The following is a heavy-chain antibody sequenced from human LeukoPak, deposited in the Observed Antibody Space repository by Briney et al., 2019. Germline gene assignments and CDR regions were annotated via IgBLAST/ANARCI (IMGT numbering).Heavy chain of an antibody. J-gene: IGHJ4*02. D-gene: IGHD2-15*01. Sequence: ASVKVSCKASGYTFSDYYIQWVRQAPGQGLEWMGWINPNSGDTNFAQKFQGRVTMTRDTSISSAYMELSSLRSDDTAVYYCARDSSYCSGGTCYSFDYWGQGTLVTVSS. CDR3: ARDSSYCSGGTCYSFDY. V-gene: IGHV1-2*02. CDR2: INPNSGDT. CDR1: GYTFSDYY.